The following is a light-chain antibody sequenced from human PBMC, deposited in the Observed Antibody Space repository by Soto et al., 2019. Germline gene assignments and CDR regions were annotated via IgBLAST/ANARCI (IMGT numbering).Light chain of an antibody. CDR3: TSWTTNNIPYV. CDR1: SSNIGADFG. V-gene: IGLV1-40*01. Sequence: QSVLTQPPSVSGAPGQRVTISCTGNSSNIGADFGVHWYQQLPGTGPKVLIYGNTNRPSGVPLRFSGSKSGTSASLTITGLQIDDEGDYYCTSWTTNNIPYVFGTGTQLTVL. J-gene: IGLJ1*01. CDR2: GNT.